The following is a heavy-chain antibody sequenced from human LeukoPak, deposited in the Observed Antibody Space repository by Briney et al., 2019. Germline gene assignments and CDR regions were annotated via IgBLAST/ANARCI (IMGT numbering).Heavy chain of an antibody. CDR2: MRNDGSKK. D-gene: IGHD6-19*01. Sequence: SGGSLRLSCAASGFTFSNYAMHWVRQAPGKGLEWVAFMRNDGSKKYHADSVKGRFTISGDNSKDTLYMQINSLRAEDTAVYYCASSREGSDWTFEYWGQGTLVTVSS. CDR1: GFTFSNYA. CDR3: ASSREGSDWTFEY. V-gene: IGHV3-30*02. J-gene: IGHJ4*02.